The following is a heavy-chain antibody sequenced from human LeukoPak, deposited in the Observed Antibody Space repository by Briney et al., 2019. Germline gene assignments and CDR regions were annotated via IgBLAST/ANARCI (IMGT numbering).Heavy chain of an antibody. CDR1: GFTFSSYA. Sequence: GGSLRLSCAASGFTFSSYAMSWVRQAPGKGLEWVSGIVDSGYSTYYANSVKGRFTISRDNSNNTLYLQMNSLRAEDTAVYYCAKLGGHPLHNYFVGVWGKGTTVAVSS. CDR2: IVDSGYST. J-gene: IGHJ6*03. D-gene: IGHD3-16*01. V-gene: IGHV3-23*01. CDR3: AKLGGHPLHNYFVGV.